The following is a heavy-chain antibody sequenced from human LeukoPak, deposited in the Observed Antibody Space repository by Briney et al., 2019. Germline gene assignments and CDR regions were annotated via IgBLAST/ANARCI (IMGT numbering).Heavy chain of an antibody. V-gene: IGHV3-23*01. J-gene: IGHJ6*03. CDR1: GFTFNNYA. Sequence: GGSLRLSCAASGFTFNNYAISCVRQAPGMGVEWLSYVSGSGGATYYAASVKGRFTISRDNSRNTVYLQMGSLRAEDTAVYYCAKNRGGTYKYYMDVWGNGTTVTVSS. CDR2: VSGSGGAT. D-gene: IGHD1-1*01. CDR3: AKNRGGTYKYYMDV.